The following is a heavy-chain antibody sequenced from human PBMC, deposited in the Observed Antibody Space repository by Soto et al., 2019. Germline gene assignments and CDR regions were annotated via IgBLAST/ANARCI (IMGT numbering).Heavy chain of an antibody. CDR3: ARAGYCSSTSCDKQQPVHSHYYYYYGMDV. CDR2: ISAYNGNT. CDR1: GYTFTSYG. D-gene: IGHD2-2*01. V-gene: IGHV1-18*01. J-gene: IGHJ6*02. Sequence: ASVKVSCKASGYTFTSYGISWVRQAPGQGLEWMGWISAYNGNTNYAQKLQGRVTMTTDTSTSTAYMELRSLRSDDTAVYYCARAGYCSSTSCDKQQPVHSHYYYYYGMDVWGQGTTVTVSS.